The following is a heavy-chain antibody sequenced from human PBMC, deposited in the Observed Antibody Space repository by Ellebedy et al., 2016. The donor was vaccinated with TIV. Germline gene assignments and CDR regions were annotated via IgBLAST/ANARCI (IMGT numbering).Heavy chain of an antibody. CDR1: SYTFTNYW. Sequence: GESLKISCEASSYTFTNYWIGWVRQMPGKGLEWVGIIYPYDFDTRYSPSFQGQVTISVDRSTRTAYLQWSSLKASDTAIYYCAKGRSVTAMSSGFDYWGQGTLVTVSP. J-gene: IGHJ4*02. CDR2: IYPYDFDT. CDR3: AKGRSVTAMSSGFDY. V-gene: IGHV5-51*01. D-gene: IGHD2-21*02.